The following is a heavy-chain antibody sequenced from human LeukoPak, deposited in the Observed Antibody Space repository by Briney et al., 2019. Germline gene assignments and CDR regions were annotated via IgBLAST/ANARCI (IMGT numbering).Heavy chain of an antibody. CDR1: GYTLTELS. Sequence: VASVKVSCKVSGYTLTELSMHWVRQAPGKGLEWMGGFDPEDGETIYAQKFQGRVTMTEDTSTDTAYMELSSLRSEDTAVYYCAISAGGRGWTPFYYYGMDVWGQGTTVTVSS. V-gene: IGHV1-24*01. CDR2: FDPEDGET. D-gene: IGHD6-19*01. CDR3: AISAGGRGWTPFYYYGMDV. J-gene: IGHJ6*02.